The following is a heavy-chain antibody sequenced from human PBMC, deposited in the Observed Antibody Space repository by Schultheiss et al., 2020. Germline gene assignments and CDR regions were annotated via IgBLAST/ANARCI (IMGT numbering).Heavy chain of an antibody. CDR3: ARERVVGGGMDV. CDR2: IYSGGST. V-gene: IGHV3-53*04. CDR1: GFTFSTYD. Sequence: GESLKISCAASGFTFSTYDMNWVRQAPGKGLEWVAVIYSGGSTYYADSVKGRFTISRHNSKNTLYLQMNSLRAEDTAVYYCARERVVGGGMDVWGQGTTVTVSS. D-gene: IGHD2-15*01. J-gene: IGHJ6*02.